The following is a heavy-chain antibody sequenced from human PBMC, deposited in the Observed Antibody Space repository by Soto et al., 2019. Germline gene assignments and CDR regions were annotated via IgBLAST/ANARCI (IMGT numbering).Heavy chain of an antibody. Sequence: SVKVSCKASGGTLSRYAISWVRQAPGQGLEWMGGIIPVFGTPKYAQRFQGRVTITADESTSTAYMELSSLRSEDTAVYYCARVSDCSGGGCYSSFDYWGQGTLVTVSS. CDR3: ARVSDCSGGGCYSSFDY. D-gene: IGHD2-15*01. V-gene: IGHV1-69*13. CDR2: IIPVFGTP. J-gene: IGHJ4*02. CDR1: GGTLSRYA.